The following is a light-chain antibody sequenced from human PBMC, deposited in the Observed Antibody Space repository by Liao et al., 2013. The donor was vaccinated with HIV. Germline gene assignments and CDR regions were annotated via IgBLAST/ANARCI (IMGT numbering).Light chain of an antibody. V-gene: IGLV3-21*04. CDR2: YDH. Sequence: SYELTQPPSVSVAPGKTARITCGGNNIGSENVHWYQQKAGQAPVLVIYYDHVRPSRIPERFSGSNSGNTATLTISRVEAGDEADYYCQVWDTSGHPGYVFGTGTQVTVL. CDR1: NIGSEN. CDR3: QVWDTSGHPGYV. J-gene: IGLJ1*01.